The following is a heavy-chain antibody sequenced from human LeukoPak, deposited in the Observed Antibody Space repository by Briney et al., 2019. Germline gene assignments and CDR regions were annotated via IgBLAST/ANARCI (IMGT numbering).Heavy chain of an antibody. D-gene: IGHD5-24*01. CDR2: IYSGGST. CDR1: GFTVSSNY. J-gene: IGHJ4*02. V-gene: IGHV3-53*01. CDR3: ARGRWLQNFYYFDY. Sequence: EGSLRLSCAASGFTVSSNYMSWVRQAPGKGLEWVSVIYSGGSTYYADSVQGRFTISRDNSKNTLYLQMNSLRAEDTAVYYCARGRWLQNFYYFDYWGQGTLITVSS.